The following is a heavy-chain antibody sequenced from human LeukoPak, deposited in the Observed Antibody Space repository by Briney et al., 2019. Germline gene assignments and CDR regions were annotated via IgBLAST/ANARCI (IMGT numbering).Heavy chain of an antibody. CDR1: GGSISSYY. D-gene: IGHD2-15*01. CDR2: IYTSGST. CDR3: ARDPALGYCSGGSCYSY. V-gene: IGHV4-4*07. J-gene: IGHJ4*02. Sequence: SETLSLTCTVSGGSISSYYWSWIRQPAGKGLEWIGRIYTSGSTNYNPSLKSRVTMSVDTSKNQFPLKLSSVTAADTAVYYCARDPALGYCSGGSCYSYWGQGTLVTVSS.